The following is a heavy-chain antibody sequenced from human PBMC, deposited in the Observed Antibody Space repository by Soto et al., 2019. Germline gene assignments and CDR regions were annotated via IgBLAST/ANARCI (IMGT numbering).Heavy chain of an antibody. CDR2: IYYSGST. V-gene: IGHV4-61*05. CDR1: GDSISSSDYY. D-gene: IGHD6-13*01. J-gene: IGHJ3*02. CDR3: ARRYSSAFDI. Sequence: SETLSLTCIVSGDSISSSDYYWSWIRQPPGKGLEWIGYIYYSGSTNYNPSLKSRVTISVDTSKNQFSLKLSSVTAADTAVYYCARRYSSAFDIWGQGTMVTVSS.